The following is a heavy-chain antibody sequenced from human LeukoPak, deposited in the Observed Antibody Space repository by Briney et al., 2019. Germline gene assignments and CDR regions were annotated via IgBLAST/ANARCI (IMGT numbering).Heavy chain of an antibody. J-gene: IGHJ5*02. D-gene: IGHD3-3*01. Sequence: GGSLRLSCAASGFTFSSYSMNWVRQAPGKGLEWVSGVSGSGASTHYADSVEGRFTISRDNSKNTLYLEMDSLVADDTAIYYCAKKGTRSGVSGNWLDPWGQGTLVTVSS. V-gene: IGHV3-23*01. CDR2: VSGSGAST. CDR1: GFTFSSYS. CDR3: AKKGTRSGVSGNWLDP.